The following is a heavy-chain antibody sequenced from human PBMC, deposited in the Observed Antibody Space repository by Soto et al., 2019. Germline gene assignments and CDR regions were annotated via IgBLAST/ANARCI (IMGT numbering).Heavy chain of an antibody. CDR1: GFTFSTYW. Sequence: EVQLVESGGGLVQPGGSLRLSCAASGFTFSTYWMHWVRQAPGEGLVWVSRISPDGSNTKYADSVKGRFTISRDKAKNTLYLQMNRLSAEDAADYYGVGSGSSGQIDYWGQGTLVTVSS. V-gene: IGHV3-74*01. D-gene: IGHD3-22*01. J-gene: IGHJ4*02. CDR2: ISPDGSNT. CDR3: VGSGSSGQIDY.